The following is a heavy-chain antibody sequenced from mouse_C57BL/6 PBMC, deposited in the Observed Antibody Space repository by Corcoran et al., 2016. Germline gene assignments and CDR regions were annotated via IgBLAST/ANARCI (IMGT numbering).Heavy chain of an antibody. V-gene: IGHV1-26*01. CDR1: GYTFTAYY. CDR3: ARGGLRYSMDY. D-gene: IGHD2-4*01. CDR2: INPNNGGT. Sequence: ELQLQQSGPELVKPGASVKISCKASGYTFTAYYLNWVKQSHGKSLEWIGDINPNNGGTSYNQKFKGKATLTVDKSSSTAYMELRSLTSEDSAVYYCARGGLRYSMDYWGQGTSVTVSS. J-gene: IGHJ4*01.